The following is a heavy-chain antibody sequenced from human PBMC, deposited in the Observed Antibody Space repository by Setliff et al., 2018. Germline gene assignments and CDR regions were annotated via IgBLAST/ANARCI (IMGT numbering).Heavy chain of an antibody. V-gene: IGHV1-3*01. J-gene: IGHJ5*02. CDR3: AGVLRDYYGSGSYYNWFDP. CDR1: GYTFTSYS. D-gene: IGHD3-10*01. CDR2: INAGNGNT. Sequence: ASVKVSCKASGYTFTSYSMHWVRQAPGQSLEWMGWINAGNGNTKYSQKFQGRVTITRGTSASTAYMELSSLRSEDTAVYFCAGVLRDYYGSGSYYNWFDPWGQGTLVTVSS.